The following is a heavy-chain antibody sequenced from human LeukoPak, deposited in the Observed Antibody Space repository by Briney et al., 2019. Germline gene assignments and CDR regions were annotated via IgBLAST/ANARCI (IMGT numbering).Heavy chain of an antibody. CDR1: GFSVSSNY. V-gene: IGHV3-53*05. D-gene: IGHD6-19*01. J-gene: IGHJ4*02. CDR2: IYRTGST. CDR3: AKVDSSGWDYFDY. Sequence: GGSLRLSCVASGFSVSSNYMNWVRQAPGKGLEWVSVIYRTGSTYYADSVRGRFTVSRDNAKNSLYLQMNSLRAEDTALYYCAKVDSSGWDYFDYWGQGTLVTVSS.